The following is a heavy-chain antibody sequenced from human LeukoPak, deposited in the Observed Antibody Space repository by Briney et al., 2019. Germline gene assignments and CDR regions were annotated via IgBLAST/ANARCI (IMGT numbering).Heavy chain of an antibody. D-gene: IGHD2-2*01. CDR2: IYHSGST. CDR1: GGSISSGGYS. Sequence: SETLSLTCAVSGGSISSGGYSWSWIRQPPGKGLEWIGYIYHSGSTYYNPSLKSRVTISVDRSKNQFSLKLSSVTAADTAAYYCARGAGYCSSTSCLENNWFDPWGQGTLVTVSS. V-gene: IGHV4-30-2*01. J-gene: IGHJ5*02. CDR3: ARGAGYCSSTSCLENNWFDP.